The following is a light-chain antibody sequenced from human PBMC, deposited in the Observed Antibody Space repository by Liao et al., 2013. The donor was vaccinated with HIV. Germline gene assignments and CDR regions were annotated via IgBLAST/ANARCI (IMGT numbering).Light chain of an antibody. CDR3: QVWDSDDDHVV. CDR1: NIGSKS. V-gene: IGLV3-21*04. Sequence: SYELTQPPSVSVAPGKTARITCGGNNIGSKSVHWYQQRPGQAPVLVIYSDSDRPSGIPDRFSGSHSGTAATLTINAVEAGDEADYYCQVWDSDDDHVVFGGGTKLTVL. J-gene: IGLJ2*01. CDR2: SDS.